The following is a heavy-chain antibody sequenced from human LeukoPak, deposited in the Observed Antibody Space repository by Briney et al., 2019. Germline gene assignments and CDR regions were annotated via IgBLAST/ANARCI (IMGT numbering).Heavy chain of an antibody. CDR2: IYHSGST. V-gene: IGHV4-30-2*02. Sequence: SQTLSLTCAVSGGSISSGGYSWSWIRQPPGKGLEWIGYIYHSGSTYYNPSLKSRVTISVDTSKNQFSLKLSSVTAADTAVYYCARIGPGFGELLYQAYYYYYMDVWGKGTTVTVSS. CDR3: ARIGPGFGELLYQAYYYYYMDV. J-gene: IGHJ6*03. D-gene: IGHD3-10*01. CDR1: GGSISSGGYS.